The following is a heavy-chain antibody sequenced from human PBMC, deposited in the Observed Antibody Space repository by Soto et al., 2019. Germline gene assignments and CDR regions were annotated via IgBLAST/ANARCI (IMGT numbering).Heavy chain of an antibody. D-gene: IGHD1-1*01. J-gene: IGHJ4*01. CDR3: ARGTGMTDY. CDR1: GFNFRDYG. CDR2: IWYDGNNK. Sequence: GGSLRLSCAVSGFNFRDYGMNWVRQPPGKGLEWVAVIWYDGNNKNYADSVRGRFAISRDDSKNTLYLQMNNLRAEDTAVYYCARGTGMTDYWGPGTLVTVSS. V-gene: IGHV3-33*01.